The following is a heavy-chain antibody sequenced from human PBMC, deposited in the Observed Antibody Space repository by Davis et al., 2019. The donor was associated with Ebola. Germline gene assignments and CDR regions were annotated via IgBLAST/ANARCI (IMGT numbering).Heavy chain of an antibody. CDR3: ASGWFGDSSGYCFDY. V-gene: IGHV1-69*13. CDR1: GCTFSSYA. Sequence: SVKLSCKASGCTFSSYAISWVRQSPGQGLEWLGGIIPIFGTANYAQKFQGRVTITADESTSTAYMELSSLRSEDTAVYYCASGWFGDSSGYCFDYWGQGTLVTVSS. D-gene: IGHD3-22*01. CDR2: IIPIFGTA. J-gene: IGHJ4*02.